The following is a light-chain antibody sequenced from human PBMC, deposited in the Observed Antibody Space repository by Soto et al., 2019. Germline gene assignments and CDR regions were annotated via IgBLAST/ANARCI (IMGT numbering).Light chain of an antibody. CDR2: AAS. J-gene: IGKJ1*01. V-gene: IGKV1-27*01. Sequence: DIQMTQSPSSLSASVGDRVTITCRASQGIRDYLAWYQQKPGKVPKLLIYAASTLQSGVPSRFSGSGSGTDXTXTISSLQPEDVATYYCQKYNSAPKTFGQGTKVQIK. CDR3: QKYNSAPKT. CDR1: QGIRDY.